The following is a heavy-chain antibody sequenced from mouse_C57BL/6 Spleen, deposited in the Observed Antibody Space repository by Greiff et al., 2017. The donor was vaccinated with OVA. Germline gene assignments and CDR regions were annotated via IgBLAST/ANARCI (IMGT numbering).Heavy chain of an antibody. D-gene: IGHD1-1*01. CDR2: IYPGSGST. J-gene: IGHJ2*01. CDR3: ARCYYYGSSFDY. CDR1: GYTFTSYW. Sequence: VQLQQPGAELVKPGASVKMSCKASGYTFTSYWITWVKQRPGQGLEWIGDIYPGSGSTNYNEKFKSKATLTVDTSSSTAYMQLSSLTSEDSAVYYCARCYYYGSSFDYWGQGTTLTVSS. V-gene: IGHV1-55*01.